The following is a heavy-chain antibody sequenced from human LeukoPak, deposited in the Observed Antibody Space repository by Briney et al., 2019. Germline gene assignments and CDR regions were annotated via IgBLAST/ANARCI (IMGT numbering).Heavy chain of an antibody. CDR1: GGSISSYY. V-gene: IGHV4-4*09. J-gene: IGHJ4*02. D-gene: IGHD6-19*01. Sequence: SETLSLTCTVSGGSISSYYWSWLRQPPGKGLEWIGYIYTSGSTNYNPSLKSRVTISVDTSKNQFSLKLSSVTAADTAVYYCARGTSSGWYYFDYWGQGTLVTVSS. CDR3: ARGTSSGWYYFDY. CDR2: IYTSGST.